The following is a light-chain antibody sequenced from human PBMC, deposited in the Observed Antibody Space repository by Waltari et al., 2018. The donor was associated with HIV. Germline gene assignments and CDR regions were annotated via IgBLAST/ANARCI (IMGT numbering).Light chain of an antibody. J-gene: IGLJ1*01. CDR2: MLS. Sequence: QSALAQPASVSGSPGQSITISCAGAVVDSGPEIYVSWYQQHPGRAPRLIIYMLSRRPSGVSDRFSGSSSGMSATLTISGLQSDDEAHYYCSSYSTVTSLYVFGTGTRVTDL. V-gene: IGLV2-14*01. CDR3: SSYSTVTSLYV. CDR1: VVDSGPEIY.